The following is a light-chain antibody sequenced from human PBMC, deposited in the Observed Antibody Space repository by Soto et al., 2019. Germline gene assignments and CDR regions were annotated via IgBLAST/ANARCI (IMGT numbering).Light chain of an antibody. CDR3: ATWDDSRSGWV. J-gene: IGLJ3*02. CDR1: HSNIGSNF. CDR2: TKN. Sequence: QSVLTQPPSASGTPGQRVLISCSGSHSNIGSNFVFWYQQLPGTAPKPLIYTKNQRPSGVPDRFSGSKSGTSASLAISGLRSEDVADYYCATWDDSRSGWVFGGGTQLTVL. V-gene: IGLV1-47*02.